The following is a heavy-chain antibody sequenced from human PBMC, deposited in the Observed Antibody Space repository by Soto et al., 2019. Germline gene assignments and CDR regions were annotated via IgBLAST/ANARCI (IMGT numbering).Heavy chain of an antibody. CDR2: IITIFGTA. J-gene: IGHJ3*02. CDR3: ATPRGHGYGGFGAFDI. V-gene: IGHV1-69*01. CDR1: GGTFSSYG. D-gene: IGHD4-17*01. Sequence: QVQLVQSGAEVKKPGSSVKVSCKASGGTFSSYGISWVRQAPGQGLEWMGGIITIFGTANYAQKFQGRVTITADESTSTAYMELSSLRSEGTAVYYCATPRGHGYGGFGAFDIWGQGTMVTVSS.